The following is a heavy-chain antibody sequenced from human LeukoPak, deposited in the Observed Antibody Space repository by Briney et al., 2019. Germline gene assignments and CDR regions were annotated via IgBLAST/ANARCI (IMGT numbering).Heavy chain of an antibody. CDR3: ARDRAPIVATHFDY. CDR2: ISYDGSNK. J-gene: IGHJ4*02. CDR1: GFTFSSYA. V-gene: IGHV3-30-3*01. Sequence: GGSLRLSCAASGFTFSSYAMHWVRQAPGKGLEWVAVISYDGSNKYYADSVKGRFTISRDNSKNTLYLQMNSLRAEDTAVYYCARDRAPIVATHFDYWGQGTLVTVSS. D-gene: IGHD5-12*01.